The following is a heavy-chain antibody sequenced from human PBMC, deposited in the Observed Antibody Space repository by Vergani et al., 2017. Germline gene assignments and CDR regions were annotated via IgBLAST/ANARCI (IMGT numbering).Heavy chain of an antibody. CDR1: GDSVSSNSAA. CDR2: TYYRSKWYN. J-gene: IGHJ4*02. Sequence: QVQLQQSGPGLVKPSQTLSLACAISGDSVSSNSAAWNWIRQSPSRGLEWLGRTYYRSKWYNDYAVSVKSRITINPDTSKNQFSLKLSSVTAADTAVYYCASLPTEYYYDSSGYPDNYWGQGTLVTVSS. CDR3: ASLPTEYYYDSSGYPDNY. D-gene: IGHD3-22*01. V-gene: IGHV6-1*01.